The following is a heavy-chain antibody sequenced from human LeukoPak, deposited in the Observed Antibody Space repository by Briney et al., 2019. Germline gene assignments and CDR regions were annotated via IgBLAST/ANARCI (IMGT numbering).Heavy chain of an antibody. CDR3: ARDRDTVTALFDY. Sequence: GGSLRLSCAASGFTFSSYAMHWVRQAPGKGLEWVAVISYDGSNKYYADSVKGRFTISRDNSKNTLYLQMNSLRAEDTAVYYCARDRDTVTALFDYWGQGTLVTVSS. J-gene: IGHJ4*02. CDR2: ISYDGSNK. CDR1: GFTFSSYA. D-gene: IGHD4-11*01. V-gene: IGHV3-30-3*01.